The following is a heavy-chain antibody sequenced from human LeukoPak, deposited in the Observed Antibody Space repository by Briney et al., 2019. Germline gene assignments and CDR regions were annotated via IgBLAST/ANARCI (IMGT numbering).Heavy chain of an antibody. J-gene: IGHJ3*02. CDR1: GFTVSNNY. CDR3: AKVGRGSSDAFDI. CDR2: SYSDSNT. Sequence: GGSLRLSCTASGFTVSNNYMSWVRQAPGKGLEWVSISYSDSNTNYADSVKGRFTISRDTSQNTLSLQMNSLRAEDTAVYYCAKVGRGSSDAFDIWGQGTMVTVSS. D-gene: IGHD3-10*01. V-gene: IGHV3-53*01.